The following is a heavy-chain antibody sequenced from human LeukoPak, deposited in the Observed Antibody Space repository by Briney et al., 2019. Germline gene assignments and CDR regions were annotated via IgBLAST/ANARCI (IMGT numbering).Heavy chain of an antibody. CDR3: ARDGYSGNDGL. CDR1: GGSISTYY. J-gene: IGHJ4*02. V-gene: IGHV4-59*01. CDR2: IYHSGST. D-gene: IGHD5-12*01. Sequence: SETLSLTCTVSGGSISTYYWSWIRQPPGKGLEWIGYIYHSGSTTYNPSLKSRVTISVDTSNNQFSLKLSSVTAADTAVYYCARDGYSGNDGLWGQGTLVTVSS.